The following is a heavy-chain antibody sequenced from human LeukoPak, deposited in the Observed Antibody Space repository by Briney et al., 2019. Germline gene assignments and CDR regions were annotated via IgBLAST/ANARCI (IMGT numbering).Heavy chain of an antibody. D-gene: IGHD2-15*01. V-gene: IGHV4-61*08. CDR1: GGSISSGDYY. CDR3: VRASVESGGAFDI. CDR2: VSFGGGT. J-gene: IGHJ3*02. Sequence: SETLSLTCTVSGGSISSGDYYSSWIRQPPGKGLDWIGYVSFGGGTNYNPSLKSRVITSAYTSKNQFSLNLTSVTAADTAVYYCVRASVESGGAFDIWGQGTMVTVSS.